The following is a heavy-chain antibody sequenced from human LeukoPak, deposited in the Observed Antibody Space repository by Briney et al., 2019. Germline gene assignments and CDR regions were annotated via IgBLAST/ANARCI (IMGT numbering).Heavy chain of an antibody. Sequence: GGSLRLSCSASGFTFTTYWMHWVRQAPGKGLVWVSGINRDGSTPIYADSVKGRFTISRDNANNTLYLQMNSLRAEDTAVYYCARDFYTGHYWGQGTLVTVSS. J-gene: IGHJ4*02. D-gene: IGHD3-16*01. V-gene: IGHV3-74*01. CDR3: ARDFYTGHY. CDR1: GFTFTTYW. CDR2: INRDGSTP.